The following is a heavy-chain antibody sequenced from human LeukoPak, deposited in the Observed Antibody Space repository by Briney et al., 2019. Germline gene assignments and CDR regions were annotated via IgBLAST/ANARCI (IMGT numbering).Heavy chain of an antibody. CDR1: GYTFTSYS. Sequence: ASVKVSCKASGYTFTSYSISLGRQAPGQGLEWMGWISAYNGNTNYAQKLQGRVTMTTDTSTSTAYMELRSLRSDDTAVYYCARDSVAGSRGRNSFDYWGQGTLVTVSS. CDR3: ARDSVAGSRGRNSFDY. D-gene: IGHD6-19*01. CDR2: ISAYNGNT. V-gene: IGHV1-18*01. J-gene: IGHJ4*02.